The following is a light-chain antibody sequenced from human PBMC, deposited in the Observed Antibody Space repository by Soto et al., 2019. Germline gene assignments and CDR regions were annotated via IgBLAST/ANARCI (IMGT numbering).Light chain of an antibody. CDR2: GAS. Sequence: EIVLTQSPGTLSLSPGERATLSCRASQSVSNSYLAWYQQKPGQAPRLLIYGASRRATGIPDRFSGSGSGTDFTLTISRLEPEDFAVYYCQRYSSSPLTFGGGTKVDIK. J-gene: IGKJ4*01. V-gene: IGKV3-20*01. CDR1: QSVSNSY. CDR3: QRYSSSPLT.